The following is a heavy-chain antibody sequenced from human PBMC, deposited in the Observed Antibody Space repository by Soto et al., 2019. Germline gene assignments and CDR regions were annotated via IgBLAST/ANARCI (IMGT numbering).Heavy chain of an antibody. CDR3: ARDLEGYCGGACSY. V-gene: IGHV1-69*01. J-gene: IGHJ4*02. Sequence: QVQLVQSGAEVKKPGSSVKVSCKASGGTFSSYAISWVRQAPGQGLEWLGGIIPIFGTANYAQKFQGRVTLTADESTSTAYRELSSLRSEETAVYYCARDLEGYCGGACSYWGQGTLVTVSS. CDR2: IIPIFGTA. D-gene: IGHD2-21*02. CDR1: GGTFSSYA.